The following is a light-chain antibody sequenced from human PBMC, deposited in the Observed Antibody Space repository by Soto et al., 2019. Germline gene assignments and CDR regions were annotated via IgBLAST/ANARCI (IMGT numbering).Light chain of an antibody. CDR3: QQSYSTPRT. Sequence: DIQMTQSPSSLSASVGDRVTITCRASQSISAYLNWYQQKVGKAPKLLIYAASSLQRGVPSRFSGSGSGTDFTLTSSSLQPEDFATYYCQQSYSTPRTFGPGTKLEIK. V-gene: IGKV1-39*01. CDR1: QSISAY. J-gene: IGKJ2*02. CDR2: AAS.